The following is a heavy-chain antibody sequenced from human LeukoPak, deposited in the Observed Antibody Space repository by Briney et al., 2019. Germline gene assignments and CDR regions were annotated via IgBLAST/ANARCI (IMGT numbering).Heavy chain of an antibody. D-gene: IGHD2-21*01. CDR1: GFTFSSYA. Sequence: GGSLRLSCAASGFTFSSYAMPWVRQAPGKGLEYVSAISSNGGSTYYANSVKGRFTISRDNSKNTLYLQMGSLRAEDMAVYYCARVAPARVYDYWGQGTLVTVSS. CDR3: ARVAPARVYDY. V-gene: IGHV3-64*01. CDR2: ISSNGGST. J-gene: IGHJ4*02.